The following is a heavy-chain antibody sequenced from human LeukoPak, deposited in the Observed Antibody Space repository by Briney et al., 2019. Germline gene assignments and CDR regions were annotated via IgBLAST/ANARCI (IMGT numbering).Heavy chain of an antibody. CDR2: IYYSGST. CDR1: GGSISSGGYY. V-gene: IGHV4-31*03. J-gene: IGHJ5*02. D-gene: IGHD3-10*01. CDR3: ARVRDYYGSGSYWGYNWFDP. Sequence: PSQTLSLTCTVSGGSISSGGYYWSWIRQHPGKGLEWIGYIYYSGSTYYNPSLKSRVTISVDTSKNQFSLKLSPVTAADTAVYYCARVRDYYGSGSYWGYNWFDPWGQGTLVTVSS.